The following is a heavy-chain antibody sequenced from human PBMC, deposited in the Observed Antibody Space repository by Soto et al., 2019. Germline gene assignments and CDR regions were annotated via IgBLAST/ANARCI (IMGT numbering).Heavy chain of an antibody. J-gene: IGHJ4*02. CDR1: GYTFTSYG. V-gene: IGHV1-18*01. Sequence: QVKLVQSGAEVKKPGAAVTVSCKASGYTFTSYGISWVRQAPGQGLAWMGWISAYNGNTNYAQKLQGRVTMTTDTSTSTAYMELRSLRSDDKSVYYCARDPPIVVVPAATDYWGQGTLVTVSS. D-gene: IGHD2-2*01. CDR3: ARDPPIVVVPAATDY. CDR2: ISAYNGNT.